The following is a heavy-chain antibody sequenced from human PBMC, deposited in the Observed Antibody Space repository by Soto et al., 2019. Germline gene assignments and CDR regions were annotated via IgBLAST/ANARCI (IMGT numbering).Heavy chain of an antibody. CDR2: ISAYNGNT. J-gene: IGHJ6*02. CDR1: GYTFTSYG. CDR3: AIYDSSPYYYYGMDV. V-gene: IGHV1-18*01. D-gene: IGHD3-22*01. Sequence: QVQLVHSGAEVKKPGASVKVSCKASGYTFTSYGISWVRQAPGQGLEWMGWISAYNGNTNYAQKLQGRVTMTTDTSTSTAYMELRSLRSDDTAVYYCAIYDSSPYYYYGMDVWGQGTTVTVSS.